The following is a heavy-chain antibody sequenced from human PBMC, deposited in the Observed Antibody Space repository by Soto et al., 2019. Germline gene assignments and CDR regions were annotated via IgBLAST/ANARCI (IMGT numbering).Heavy chain of an antibody. CDR2: IIPIFGTA. D-gene: IGHD2-15*01. J-gene: IGHJ5*02. CDR3: ARARPLVAATAGWCDP. V-gene: IGHV1-69*12. CDR1: GGTFSSYA. Sequence: QVQLVQSGAEVKKPGSSVKVSCKASGGTFSSYAISWVRQAPGQGLEWMGGIIPIFGTANYAQKFQGRVTIAADESTSTAYRELSSLISEATAVYYCARARPLVAATAGWCDPWGQGTLVTVSS.